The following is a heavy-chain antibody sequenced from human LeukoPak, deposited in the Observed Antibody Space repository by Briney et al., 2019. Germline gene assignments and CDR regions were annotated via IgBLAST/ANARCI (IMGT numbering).Heavy chain of an antibody. CDR3: ASPLEMDV. J-gene: IGHJ6*04. V-gene: IGHV4-38-2*01. CDR2: IYHSGST. D-gene: IGHD5-24*01. Sequence: PSETLSLTCAVSGYSISSGYYWGWIRQPPGKGLEWIGSIYHSGSTYYNPSLKSRLTISVDTSKNQFSLKLSSVPAADTAVYYCASPLEMDVWGKGTTVTVSS. CDR1: GYSISSGYY.